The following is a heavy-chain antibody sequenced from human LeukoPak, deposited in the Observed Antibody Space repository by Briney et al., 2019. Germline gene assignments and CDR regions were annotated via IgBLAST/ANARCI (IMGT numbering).Heavy chain of an antibody. CDR1: RFTFSDYY. Sequence: GGSLRLSCAASRFTFSDYYMTWIRQAPGRGLEWISFISTSGSTIYYADSVKGRFTISRDNAKNSLYLQMNSLRAEDTAVYYCARDWSSGFSYYFDYWGQGTLVTVSS. CDR2: ISTSGSTI. J-gene: IGHJ4*02. V-gene: IGHV3-11*04. D-gene: IGHD6-19*01. CDR3: ARDWSSGFSYYFDY.